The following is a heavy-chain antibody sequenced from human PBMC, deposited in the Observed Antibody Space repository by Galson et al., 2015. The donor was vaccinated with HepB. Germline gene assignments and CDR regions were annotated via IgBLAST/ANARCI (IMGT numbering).Heavy chain of an antibody. CDR1: GFTFNNYA. CDR2: ISGSAGST. CDR3: AKDIWFGEPNDAFDN. D-gene: IGHD3-10*01. J-gene: IGHJ3*02. V-gene: IGHV3-23*01. Sequence: SLRLSCAASGFTFNNYAMAWVRQPPGKGLEWVSTISGSAGSTYYADSVKGRFTISRDNSKNTVYLRMNSLRAEDTAVYYCAKDIWFGEPNDAFDNWGQGTMVTVSS.